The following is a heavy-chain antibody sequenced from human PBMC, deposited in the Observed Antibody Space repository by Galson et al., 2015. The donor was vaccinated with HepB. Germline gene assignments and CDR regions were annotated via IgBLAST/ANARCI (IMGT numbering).Heavy chain of an antibody. CDR1: GGSFSGYY. Sequence: LSLTCAVYGGSFSGYYWSWIRQPPGKGLEWIGEINHSGSTNYNPSLKSRVTISVDTSKNQFSLKLSSVTAADTAVYYCARDPRYSSTSRWGQGTLVTVSS. CDR2: INHSGST. J-gene: IGHJ4*02. D-gene: IGHD2-2*01. V-gene: IGHV4-34*01. CDR3: ARDPRYSSTSR.